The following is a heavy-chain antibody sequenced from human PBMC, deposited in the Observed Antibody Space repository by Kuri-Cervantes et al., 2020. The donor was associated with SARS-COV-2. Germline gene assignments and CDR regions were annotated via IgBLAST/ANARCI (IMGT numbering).Heavy chain of an antibody. V-gene: IGHV4-59*08. CDR2: IYYSGST. Sequence: SETLSLTCTVSGDSISSYYWSWIRQPPGKGLGWIGYIYYSGSTNYNPSLKSRVTISVDTSKNQFSLELSSVTAADTAVYYCARHMPHIVVVPAAIYYWGQGTLVTVSS. CDR3: ARHMPHIVVVPAAIYY. D-gene: IGHD2-2*01. CDR1: GDSISSYY. J-gene: IGHJ4*02.